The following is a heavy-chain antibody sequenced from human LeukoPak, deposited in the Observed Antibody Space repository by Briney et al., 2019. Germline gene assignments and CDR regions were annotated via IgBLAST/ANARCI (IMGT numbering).Heavy chain of an antibody. Sequence: PSETLSLTCTVSGGSISSSSYYWGWIRQPPGKGLEWIGSIYYSGSTYYNPSLKSRVTISVDTSKNQFSLKLSSVTAADTAVYYCARSSGWLDPWGQGTLVTVSS. V-gene: IGHV4-39*07. CDR2: IYYSGST. J-gene: IGHJ5*02. CDR3: ARSSGWLDP. CDR1: GGSISSSSYY.